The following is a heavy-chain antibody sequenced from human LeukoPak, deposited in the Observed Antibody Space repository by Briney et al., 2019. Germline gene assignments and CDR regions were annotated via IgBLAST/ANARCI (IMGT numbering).Heavy chain of an antibody. Sequence: SETLSLTCTVSGGSISSSSYYWGWIRQPPGKGLEWIGSIYYSGSTYYNPSLKSRVTISVDTSKNQFSLKLSSVTAADTAVYYCASPAGSSLDAFDIWGQGTMVTVSS. CDR1: GGSISSSSYY. CDR3: ASPAGSSLDAFDI. J-gene: IGHJ3*02. V-gene: IGHV4-39*01. CDR2: IYYSGST. D-gene: IGHD3-10*01.